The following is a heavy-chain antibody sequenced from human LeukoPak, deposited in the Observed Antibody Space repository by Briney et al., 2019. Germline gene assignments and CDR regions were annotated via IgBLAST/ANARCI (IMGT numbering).Heavy chain of an antibody. CDR2: ISYDGRKE. J-gene: IGHJ4*02. CDR3: VKADINTIFGVIISPTLDY. D-gene: IGHD3-3*01. V-gene: IGHV3-30*02. CDR1: GFTFSTYG. Sequence: PGGSLSLSCAASGFTFSTYGLHWVRQAPGKGLQWVAFISYDGRKEFFADSVKGRFTISRDNSKNTLYLQMNSLRVEDTAVYYCVKADINTIFGVIISPTLDYWGQGTLVTVSS.